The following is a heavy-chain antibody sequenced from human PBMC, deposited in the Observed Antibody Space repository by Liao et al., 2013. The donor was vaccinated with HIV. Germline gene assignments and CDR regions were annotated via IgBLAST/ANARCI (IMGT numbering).Heavy chain of an antibody. CDR1: GGSISSYY. V-gene: IGHV4-59*01. CDR2: IYYSGST. CDR3: ARVFPRARSPDAFDI. D-gene: IGHD1-14*01. J-gene: IGHJ3*02. Sequence: QVQLQESGPGLVKPSETLSLTCTVSGGSISSYYWSWIRQPPGKGLEWIGYIYYSGSTNYNPSLKSRVTISVDTSKNQFSLKLSSVTAADTAVYYCARVFPRARSPDAFDIWAKGQWSPSPQ.